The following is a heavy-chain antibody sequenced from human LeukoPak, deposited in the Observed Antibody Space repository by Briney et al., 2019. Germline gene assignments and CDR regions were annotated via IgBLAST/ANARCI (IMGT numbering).Heavy chain of an antibody. CDR3: ARLAAVPG. Sequence: GASVKVSCKASGYTFTDYYLHWVRQAPGQGLEWMGWIHPNSGGINYAQKFQGRVAMTRDTSISTAYMELSSLRSDDTAVYYCARLAAVPGWGQGTLVTVSS. CDR2: IHPNSGGI. D-gene: IGHD6-19*01. V-gene: IGHV1-2*02. J-gene: IGHJ1*01. CDR1: GYTFTDYY.